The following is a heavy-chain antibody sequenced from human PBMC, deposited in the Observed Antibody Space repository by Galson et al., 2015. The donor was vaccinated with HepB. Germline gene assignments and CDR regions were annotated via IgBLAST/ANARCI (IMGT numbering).Heavy chain of an antibody. CDR1: GFTFSSYG. J-gene: IGHJ6*02. V-gene: IGHV3-30*18. D-gene: IGHD4-17*01. CDR2: ISYDGSNK. Sequence: SLRLSCAASGFTFSSYGMHWVRQAPGKGLEWVAVISYDGSNKYYADSVKGRFTISRDNSKNTLYLQMNSLRAEDTAVYYCAKVGPYDYGDHIGEPYYYYGMDVWGQGTTVTVPS. CDR3: AKVGPYDYGDHIGEPYYYYGMDV.